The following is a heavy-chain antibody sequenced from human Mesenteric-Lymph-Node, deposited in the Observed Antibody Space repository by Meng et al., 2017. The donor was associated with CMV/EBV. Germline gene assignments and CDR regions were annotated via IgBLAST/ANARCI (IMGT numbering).Heavy chain of an antibody. V-gene: IGHV4-61*01. Sequence: VSGDSVSSGSHYWSWIRQPPGKGLEWIGYIYYSGRTNYYPSLKSRVTMLIDTSKNQFSLKLTSVTAADTAVYYCARDKYNSGWYLFDPWGQGTLVTSPQ. CDR1: GDSVSSGSHY. CDR2: IYYSGRT. J-gene: IGHJ5*02. D-gene: IGHD6-19*01. CDR3: ARDKYNSGWYLFDP.